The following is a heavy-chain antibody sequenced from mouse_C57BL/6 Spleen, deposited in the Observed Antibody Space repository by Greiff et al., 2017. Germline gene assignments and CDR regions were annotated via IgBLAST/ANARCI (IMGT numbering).Heavy chain of an antibody. V-gene: IGHV3-6*01. J-gene: IGHJ4*01. CDR1: GYSITSGYY. D-gene: IGHD2-4*01. CDR2: ISYDGSN. CDR3: ARDPIYYDYDGYAMDY. Sequence: DVQLQESGPGLVKPSQSLSLTCSVTGYSITSGYYWNWIRQFPGNKLEWMGYISYDGSNNYNPSLKNRISITRDTSKNQFFLKLNSVTTEDTATYSCARDPIYYDYDGYAMDYWGQGTSVTVSS.